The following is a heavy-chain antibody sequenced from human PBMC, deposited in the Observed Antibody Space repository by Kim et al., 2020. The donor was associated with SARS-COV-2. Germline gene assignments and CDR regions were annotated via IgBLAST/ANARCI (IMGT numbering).Heavy chain of an antibody. CDR2: IYYRGST. CDR3: ARDQLRYPGGDAFDI. Sequence: SETLSLTCTVSGGSISSYYWSWIRQSPGKGLEWIGYIYYRGSTNYNPSLKSRVTISVDTSKNQFSLKLSSVTAADTAVYYCARDQLRYPGGDAFDIWGQGPMVPVSS. J-gene: IGHJ3*02. V-gene: IGHV4-59*13. D-gene: IGHD2-2*01. CDR1: GGSISSYY.